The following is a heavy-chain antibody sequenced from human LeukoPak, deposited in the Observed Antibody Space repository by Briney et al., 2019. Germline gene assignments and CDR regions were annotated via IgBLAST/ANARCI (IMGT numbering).Heavy chain of an antibody. Sequence: SETLSLTCTVSGGSISSSSYYWGWIRQPPGKGLEWIGSIYYSGSTYYNPPLKSRVTISVDTSKNQFSLKLSSVTAADTAVYYCARRGYCGGDCYSSDYWGQGTLVTVSS. D-gene: IGHD2-21*02. CDR1: GGSISSSSYY. V-gene: IGHV4-39*01. CDR3: ARRGYCGGDCYSSDY. CDR2: IYYSGST. J-gene: IGHJ4*02.